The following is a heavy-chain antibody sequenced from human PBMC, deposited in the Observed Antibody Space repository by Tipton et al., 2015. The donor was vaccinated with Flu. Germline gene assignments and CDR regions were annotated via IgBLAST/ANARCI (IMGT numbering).Heavy chain of an antibody. CDR2: ISSNGGST. CDR1: GFTFSSYA. D-gene: IGHD2-21*02. Sequence: SLRLSCAASGFTFSSYAMHWVRQAPGKGLEYVSAISSNGGSTYYADSVKGRFTISRDNSKNTLYLQMGSLRAEDVAVYYCARGSCGGDCWDYWGQGTLVTVSS. CDR3: ARGSCGGDCWDY. V-gene: IGHV3-64*02. J-gene: IGHJ4*02.